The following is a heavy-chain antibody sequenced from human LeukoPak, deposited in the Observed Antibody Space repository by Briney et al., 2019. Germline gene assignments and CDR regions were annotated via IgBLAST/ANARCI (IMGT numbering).Heavy chain of an antibody. D-gene: IGHD3-3*01. CDR1: GGSISGHY. CDR2: MHTNGKS. J-gene: IGHJ4*02. CDR3: ARIYDFWSNSIYYFDY. V-gene: IGHV4-4*07. Sequence: SETLSLTCTVSGGSISGHYWTWIRQPAGKGLEWIGRMHTNGKSKYNPSLESRVTMSVDMSKNQFSLKVYSVTAADTAVYFCARIYDFWSNSIYYFDYWGQGALVTVSS.